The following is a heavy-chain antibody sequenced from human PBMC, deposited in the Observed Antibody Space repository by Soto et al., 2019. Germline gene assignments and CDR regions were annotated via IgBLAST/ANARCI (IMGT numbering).Heavy chain of an antibody. D-gene: IGHD3-10*01. CDR2: ISSSSSYI. V-gene: IGHV3-21*01. CDR3: RSGGFGAPPGMHX. Sequence: WGSLRLSCAASGFTFSSYSMNWVRQAPGKGLEGVSSISSSSSYIYYADPVKGRLTIYRENAKKSLYLQMKSLRAEDTAVYYCRSGGFGAPPGMHXWGQGTTVTGS. J-gene: IGHJ6*02. CDR1: GFTFSSYS.